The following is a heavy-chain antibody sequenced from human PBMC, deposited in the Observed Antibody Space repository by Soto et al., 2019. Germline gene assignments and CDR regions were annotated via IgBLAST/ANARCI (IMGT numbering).Heavy chain of an antibody. V-gene: IGHV3-23*01. CDR2: ISGSGGST. CDR1: GFTFSSYA. D-gene: IGHD4-17*01. CDR3: AKNDYGDYVLLGSNFDY. Sequence: PGGSLRLSCAASGFTFSSYAMSWVRQAPGKGLEWVSAISGSGGSTYYADSVKGRFTISRDNSKNTLYLQMNSLRAEDTAVYYCAKNDYGDYVLLGSNFDYWGQGTLVTVSS. J-gene: IGHJ4*02.